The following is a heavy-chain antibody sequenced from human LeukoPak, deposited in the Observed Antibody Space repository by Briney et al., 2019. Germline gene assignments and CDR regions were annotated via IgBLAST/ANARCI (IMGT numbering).Heavy chain of an antibody. CDR3: AGNHYGDYDAFDI. D-gene: IGHD4-17*01. J-gene: IGHJ3*02. V-gene: IGHV5-51*01. CDR2: IYPGDSDT. Sequence: GESLKISCKGSGYSFTSYWIGWVRQMPGKGLEWMGIIYPGDSDTRYSPSFQGQVTISAVKSISTAYLQWSSLKASDTAMYYCAGNHYGDYDAFDIWGQGTMVTVSS. CDR1: GYSFTSYW.